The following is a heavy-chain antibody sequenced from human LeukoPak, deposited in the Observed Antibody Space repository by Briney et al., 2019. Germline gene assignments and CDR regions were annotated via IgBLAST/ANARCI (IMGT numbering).Heavy chain of an antibody. D-gene: IGHD1-14*01. J-gene: IGHJ5*02. CDR3: ARERYPQNWFDP. Sequence: GASVKVSYKASGGTFGSYAISWVRQAPGQGLEWMGGIIPIFGTANYAQKFQGRVTITTDESTSTAYMELSSLRSEDTAVYYCARERYPQNWFDPWGQGTLVTVSS. CDR1: GGTFGSYA. V-gene: IGHV1-69*05. CDR2: IIPIFGTA.